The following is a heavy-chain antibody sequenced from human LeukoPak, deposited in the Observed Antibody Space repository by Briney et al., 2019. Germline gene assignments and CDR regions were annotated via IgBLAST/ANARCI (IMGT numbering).Heavy chain of an antibody. CDR1: GFTFSSYT. V-gene: IGHV3-21*04. CDR3: ARDLFEYYYDSSGYSYYYYGMDV. CDR2: ITTSDGNT. Sequence: GGSLRLSCAASGFTFSSYTMSWVRQAPGKGLEWVSTITTSDGNTYYADSVKGRFTISRDNAKNSLYLQMNSLRAEDTAVYYCARDLFEYYYDSSGYSYYYYGMDVWGQGTTVTVSS. J-gene: IGHJ6*02. D-gene: IGHD3-22*01.